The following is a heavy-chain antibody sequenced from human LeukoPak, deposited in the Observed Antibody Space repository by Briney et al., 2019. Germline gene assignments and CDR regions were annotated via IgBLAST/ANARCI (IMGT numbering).Heavy chain of an antibody. CDR3: AKDIYDSSGYYYALDY. Sequence: PGGSLRLSCAASGFTFSSYAMSWVRQAPGKGLEWVSAISGSGGSTYYADSVKGRFTISRDNSKNTLYLQMNSLRAEDTAVYYCAKDIYDSSGYYYALDYWGQGTLVTVSS. J-gene: IGHJ4*02. D-gene: IGHD3-22*01. CDR1: GFTFSSYA. V-gene: IGHV3-23*01. CDR2: ISGSGGST.